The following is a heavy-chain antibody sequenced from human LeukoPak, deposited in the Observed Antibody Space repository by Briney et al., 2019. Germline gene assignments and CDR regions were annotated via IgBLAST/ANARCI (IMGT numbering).Heavy chain of an antibody. CDR1: GFTFSSYS. J-gene: IGHJ4*02. CDR3: AKDRRPVNQQYGAPGY. V-gene: IGHV3-21*01. D-gene: IGHD4-17*01. CDR2: ISSSSSYI. Sequence: KTGGSLRLSCAASGFTFSSYSMNWVRQAPGKGLEWVSSISSSSSYIYYADSLKGRFTISRDNAKNSLYLQMNSLRAEDTAVYYCAKDRRPVNQQYGAPGYWGQGTLVTVSS.